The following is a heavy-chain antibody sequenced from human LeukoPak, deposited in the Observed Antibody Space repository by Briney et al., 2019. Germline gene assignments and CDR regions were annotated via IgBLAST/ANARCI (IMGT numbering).Heavy chain of an antibody. D-gene: IGHD6-13*01. J-gene: IGHJ5*01. CDR2: IYYSGST. V-gene: IGHV4-39*01. Sequence: PSETLSLTCTVSGGSISSSSYYWGWVRQPPGKGLEWIGSIYYSGSTYYNPSLKSRVTISVDTSKNQFSLKLGSVTAADTAVYYCARHNAVGSSWFDYWGQGTLVTVSS. CDR1: GGSISSSSYY. CDR3: ARHNAVGSSWFDY.